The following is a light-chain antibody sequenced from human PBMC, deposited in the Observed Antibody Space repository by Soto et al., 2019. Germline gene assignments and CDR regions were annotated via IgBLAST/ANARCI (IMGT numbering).Light chain of an antibody. Sequence: QAVVTQPPSASGTPGQRVTISCSGSSSNIGSNTVNWYQQLPGTAPKLLIYSNNQRPSGVPDRFSGSKSGTSASLAISGLQSDDEADYYCAAWDDSLNGHYVVGTGTKVTVL. V-gene: IGLV1-44*01. CDR2: SNN. J-gene: IGLJ1*01. CDR3: AAWDDSLNGHYV. CDR1: SSNIGSNT.